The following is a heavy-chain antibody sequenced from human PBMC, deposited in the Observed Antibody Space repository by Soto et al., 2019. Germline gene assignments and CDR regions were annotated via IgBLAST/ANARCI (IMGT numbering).Heavy chain of an antibody. CDR2: IEQDGRET. CDR1: EFTFSNYW. V-gene: IGHV3-7*05. Sequence: GSLRLSCAASEFTFSNYWMSWVRQAPGKGLEWVANIEQDGRETYYADSVRGRFTISRDNGNKSLFLQMNSVVFEDTAVYYCARVVYRSSWGGRFDPWGQGTLVTVSS. CDR3: ARVVYRSSWGGRFDP. J-gene: IGHJ5*02. D-gene: IGHD6-6*01.